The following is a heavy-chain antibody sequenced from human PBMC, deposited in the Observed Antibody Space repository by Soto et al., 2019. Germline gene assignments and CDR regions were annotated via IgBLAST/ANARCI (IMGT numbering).Heavy chain of an antibody. V-gene: IGHV5-51*01. CDR2: IYPIDSDT. CDR3: ARRSAVTTFYFYGMDV. D-gene: IGHD4-17*01. J-gene: IGHJ6*01. Sequence: PVESLRISCKVSGDSFSSNWIAWVLQRPGRGLEWMGIIYPIDSDTRYSPSFQGQVTISVDRSVNSAFLQWRSLKASDTATYYCARRSAVTTFYFYGMDVWGQGTTVTVSS. CDR1: GDSFSSNW.